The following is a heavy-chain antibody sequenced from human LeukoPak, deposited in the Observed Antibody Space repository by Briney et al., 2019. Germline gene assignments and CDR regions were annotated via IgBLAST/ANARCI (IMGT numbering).Heavy chain of an antibody. D-gene: IGHD3-3*01. CDR3: ATRWGYEDAFDI. V-gene: IGHV4-59*08. Sequence: PSETLSLTCTVSGGSISSYYWSWIRQPPGKGLEWIGYIYYSGSTNYNPSLKSRVTISVDTSKNQFSLKLSSVTAADTAVYYCATRWGYEDAFDIWGQGTMVTVSS. J-gene: IGHJ3*02. CDR2: IYYSGST. CDR1: GGSISSYY.